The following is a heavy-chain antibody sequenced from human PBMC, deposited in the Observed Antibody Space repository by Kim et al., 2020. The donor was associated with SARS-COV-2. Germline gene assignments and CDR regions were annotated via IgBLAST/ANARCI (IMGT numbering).Heavy chain of an antibody. D-gene: IGHD4-17*01. J-gene: IGHJ6*03. CDR1: GFTFSSYG. CDR3: ARDRYGARYYYMDV. CDR2: IWYDGSNK. Sequence: GGSLRLSCAASGFTFSSYGMHWVRQAPGKGLEWVAVIWYDGSNKYYADSVKGRFTISRDNSKNTLYLQMNSLRAEDTAVYYCARDRYGARYYYMDVWGTGTTVTVSS. V-gene: IGHV3-33*01.